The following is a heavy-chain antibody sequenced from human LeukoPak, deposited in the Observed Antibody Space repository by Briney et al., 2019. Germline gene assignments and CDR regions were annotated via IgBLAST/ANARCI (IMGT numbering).Heavy chain of an antibody. Sequence: GGSLRLSCAVSGFTFTDYWMNWVRQAPGKGLEWVASIRQDGGEKSYVDSVKGRFTISRDNTKNSLYLQMGSLWAEDTAVYYCARDGTAPGLYFDLWGRGTLVTVSS. J-gene: IGHJ4*01. CDR2: IRQDGGEK. D-gene: IGHD6-13*01. V-gene: IGHV3-7*01. CDR3: ARDGTAPGLYFDL. CDR1: GFTFTDYW.